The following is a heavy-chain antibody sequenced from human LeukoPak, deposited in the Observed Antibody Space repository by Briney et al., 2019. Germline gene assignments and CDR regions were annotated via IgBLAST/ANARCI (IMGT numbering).Heavy chain of an antibody. D-gene: IGHD2-15*01. CDR1: GFTFSDYG. J-gene: IGHJ6*03. CDR3: AKNGDRGAYCSGGSCYPYYYYYMDV. CDR2: ISSTGGTT. Sequence: GGSLRLSCAASGFTFSDYGMSWVRQAPGKGLEWISSISSTGGTTYYADSVKGRFTISRDNSKNTLFLQVNSLRAEDTAIYYCAKNGDRGAYCSGGSCYPYYYYYMDVWGKGTTVTISS. V-gene: IGHV3-23*01.